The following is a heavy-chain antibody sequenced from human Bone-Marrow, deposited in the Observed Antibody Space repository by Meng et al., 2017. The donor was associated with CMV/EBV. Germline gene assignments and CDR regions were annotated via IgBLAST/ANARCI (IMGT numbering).Heavy chain of an antibody. V-gene: IGHV3-30-3*01. CDR1: GFTFSSYA. CDR2: ISYDGSNK. CDR3: AKVVSIVVVPAGEDV. Sequence: GGSLRLSCAASGFTFSSYAMHWVRQAPGKGLEWVAVISYDGSNKYYADSVKGRFTISRDNSKNTLYLQMNSLRAEDTAVYYCAKVVSIVVVPAGEDVWGQGTTVTVSS. D-gene: IGHD2-2*01. J-gene: IGHJ6*02.